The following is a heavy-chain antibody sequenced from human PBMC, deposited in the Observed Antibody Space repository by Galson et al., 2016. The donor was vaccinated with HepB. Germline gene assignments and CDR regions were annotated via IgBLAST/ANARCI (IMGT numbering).Heavy chain of an antibody. CDR3: AKDRYDSSGARYDY. J-gene: IGHJ4*02. CDR2: ISESGGTT. D-gene: IGHD3-22*01. Sequence: LRLSCAASGFTFRNYAMSWVRQAPGKGLEWVSGISESGGTTYDTDSLKGRFTISKDNSRNRLFLQMTSMRAEDTAVYYCAKDRYDSSGARYDYWGQGTLVTVSS. V-gene: IGHV3-23*01. CDR1: GFTFRNYA.